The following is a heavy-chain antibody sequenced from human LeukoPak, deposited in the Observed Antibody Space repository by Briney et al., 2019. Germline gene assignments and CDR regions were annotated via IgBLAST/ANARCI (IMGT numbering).Heavy chain of an antibody. CDR3: AREVLGEYYYDSSGLHH. CDR2: TNPNSGGT. V-gene: IGHV1-2*02. CDR1: GYTFTGYY. J-gene: IGHJ5*02. D-gene: IGHD3-22*01. Sequence: SVTVSCKASGYTFTGYYMHWVRQAPGHWLEWMGWTNPNSGGTNYAQKFQGRVTMTRDTSISTAYMELSRLRSDDTAVYYCAREVLGEYYYDSSGLHHWGQGTLVTVSS.